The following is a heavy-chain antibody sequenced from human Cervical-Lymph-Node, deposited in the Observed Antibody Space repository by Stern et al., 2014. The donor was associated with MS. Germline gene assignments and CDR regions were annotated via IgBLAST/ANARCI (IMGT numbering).Heavy chain of an antibody. CDR3: AKESGTVAA. Sequence: QLQLQESGPGQVRPSQTLSLTCTVSGGSINSGAYYWNWIRQSAGKGLEWIGHIYSSGYTNYNPSLKSRVTIAIDTSRNQVSLKVTSVTAADTAVYYCAKESGTVAAWGQGTLVTVSS. D-gene: IGHD4-23*01. J-gene: IGHJ4*02. CDR2: IYSSGYT. CDR1: GGSINSGAYY. V-gene: IGHV4-61*02.